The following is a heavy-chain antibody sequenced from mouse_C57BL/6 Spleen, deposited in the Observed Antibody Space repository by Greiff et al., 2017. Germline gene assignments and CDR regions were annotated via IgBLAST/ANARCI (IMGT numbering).Heavy chain of an antibody. D-gene: IGHD1-1*01. CDR2: IDPSDSYT. CDR1: GYTFTSYW. Sequence: QVQLQQPGAELVKPGASVKLSCKASGYTFTSYWMQWVKQRPGQGLEWIGEIDPSDSYTNYNQKFKGKATLTVDTSSSTAYMQLSSLTSEDSAVYYCARRENYGSSYEDVDYWGQGTTLTVSA. CDR3: ARRENYGSSYEDVDY. J-gene: IGHJ2*01. V-gene: IGHV1-50*01.